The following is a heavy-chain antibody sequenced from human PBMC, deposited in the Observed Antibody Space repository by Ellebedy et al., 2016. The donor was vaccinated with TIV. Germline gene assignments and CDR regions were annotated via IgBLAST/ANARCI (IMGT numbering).Heavy chain of an antibody. CDR3: AALPYISRSSAY. D-gene: IGHD5-18*01. V-gene: IGHV1-2*02. CDR1: GYTFTAYH. CDR2: IYPASGGT. J-gene: IGHJ4*02. Sequence: ASVKVSCKTSGYTFTAYHIHWVRQAPGQGLEWMGWIYPASGGTIYAQKFQGRVTMTSDMSSRTAYLELNTLRSDDTAVYYCAALPYISRSSAYWGQGTLVSVSS.